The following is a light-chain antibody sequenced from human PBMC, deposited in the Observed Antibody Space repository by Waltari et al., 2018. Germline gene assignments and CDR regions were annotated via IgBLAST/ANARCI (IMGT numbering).Light chain of an antibody. V-gene: IGKV3-15*01. J-gene: IGKJ1*01. CDR1: QSISIN. CDR2: GAS. Sequence: EMVMTQSPVTLSVSPGERATLSCRASQSISINLAWYQQKPGQAPTLLIYGASARATGIPARFSGSGSGTEFTLTINSLQSEDFAVYYCQHYNAWPPTFGQGTKVEIK. CDR3: QHYNAWPPT.